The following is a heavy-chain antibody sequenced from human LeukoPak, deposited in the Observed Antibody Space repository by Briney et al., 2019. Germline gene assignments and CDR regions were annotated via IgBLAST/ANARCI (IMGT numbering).Heavy chain of an antibody. CDR3: ARDCSTYYYDSSGYYYDY. J-gene: IGHJ4*02. CDR2: ISSSGSTI. V-gene: IGHV3-11*01. D-gene: IGHD3-22*01. CDR1: GFTFSDYY. Sequence: KPGGSLRLSCAAPGFTFSDYYMSWIRQAPGKGLEWVSYISSSGSTIYYADSVKGRFTISRDNAKNSLYLQMNSLRAEDTAVYYCARDCSTYYYDSSGYYYDYWGQGTLVTVSS.